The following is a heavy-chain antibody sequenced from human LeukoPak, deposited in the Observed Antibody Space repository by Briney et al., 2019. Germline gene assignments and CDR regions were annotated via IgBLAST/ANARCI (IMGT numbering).Heavy chain of an antibody. CDR3: ARDKRGYSYGPDY. Sequence: LPGRSLRLSCAASGFTFSSYGMHWVRQAPGKGLEWVAVIWYDGSNKYYADSVKGRFTISRDNSKNTLYLQMNSLRAEDTAVYYCARDKRGYSYGPDYWGQGTLVTVSS. CDR1: GFTFSSYG. V-gene: IGHV3-33*01. CDR2: IWYDGSNK. D-gene: IGHD5-18*01. J-gene: IGHJ4*02.